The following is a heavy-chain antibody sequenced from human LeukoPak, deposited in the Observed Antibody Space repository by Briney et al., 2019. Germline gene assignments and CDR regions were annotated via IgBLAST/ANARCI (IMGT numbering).Heavy chain of an antibody. CDR1: GGSISNYY. V-gene: IGHV4-59*08. CDR3: ARHSNTWFYFDY. CDR2: IYQTGDT. Sequence: SETLSLTCTVSGGSISNYYWSWIRQPPGKGLEYIGYIYQTGDTNSNPSLKSRVTISLDTSKNQISLKMRSVTAADTAVYYCARHSNTWFYFDYWGQGTLVTVSS. D-gene: IGHD3-9*01. J-gene: IGHJ4*02.